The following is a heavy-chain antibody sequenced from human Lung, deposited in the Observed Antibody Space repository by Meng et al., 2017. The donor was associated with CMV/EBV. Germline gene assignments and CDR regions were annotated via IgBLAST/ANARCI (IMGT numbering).Heavy chain of an antibody. CDR3: ARHMALAGSRGFDS. CDR1: GDSIISSNW. V-gene: IGHV4-4*02. CDR2: MSHSGSS. Sequence: SETLSLTCVVSGDSIISSNWWSWVRQPPGKGLEWIGEMSHSGSSNYDPSLKSRVSISIDKSKNHFPLNLISVTAADTAVYYCARHMALAGSRGFDSWGQGTLVTVSS. D-gene: IGHD2-21*01. J-gene: IGHJ4*02.